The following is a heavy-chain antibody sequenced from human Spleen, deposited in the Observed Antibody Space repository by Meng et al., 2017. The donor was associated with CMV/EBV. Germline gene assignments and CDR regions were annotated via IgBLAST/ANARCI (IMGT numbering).Heavy chain of an antibody. J-gene: IGHJ4*02. CDR1: GGSFSGYY. CDR2: INHSGST. D-gene: IGHD2-2*01. V-gene: IGHV4-34*01. Sequence: GSLRLSCAVYGGSFSGYYWSWIRQPPGKGLEWIGEINHSGSTNYNPSLKSRVTISVDTSTNQFSLKLSSVTAADTAVYYCARCPVIPTAIDYWGQGALVTVSS. CDR3: ARCPVIPTAIDY.